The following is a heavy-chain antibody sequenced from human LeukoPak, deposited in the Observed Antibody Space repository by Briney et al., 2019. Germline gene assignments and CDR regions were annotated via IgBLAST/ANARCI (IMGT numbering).Heavy chain of an antibody. Sequence: PGGSLRLSCAATGFTFSSYAMHCVRQAPGKGLEWLAVISYDGSNKYYADSVEGRFTISRDNSKNTLYLQMNRLRAEDTAVYSCARDQPNLYYFDYWGEGTLVTVSS. V-gene: IGHV3-30*01. CDR2: ISYDGSNK. CDR1: GFTFSSYA. J-gene: IGHJ4*02. CDR3: ARDQPNLYYFDY. D-gene: IGHD1-1*01.